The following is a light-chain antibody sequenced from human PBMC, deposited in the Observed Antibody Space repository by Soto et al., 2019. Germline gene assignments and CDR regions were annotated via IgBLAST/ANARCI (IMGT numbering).Light chain of an antibody. V-gene: IGKV3-15*01. CDR1: QSVSSN. Sequence: DTVMTQSPATLSVSPGERATLSCRASQSVSSNLAWYQQKPGQAPRLLIYGASTRATGIPARFSGSGSGTEFTLTISSLQSEDVAVYYCQQYNNWPPYTFGQGTKLEIK. CDR3: QQYNNWPPYT. J-gene: IGKJ2*01. CDR2: GAS.